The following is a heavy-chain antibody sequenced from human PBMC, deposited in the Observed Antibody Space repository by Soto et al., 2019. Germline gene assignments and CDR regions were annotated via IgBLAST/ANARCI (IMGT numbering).Heavy chain of an antibody. CDR2: IYSGGST. Sequence: PGGSLRLSCAASGFTVSSNYMSWVRQAPGKGLEWVSVIYSGGSTYYADSVKGRFTISRDNSKNTLYLQMNSLRAEDTAVYYCARDHGYYDILTGYYRRQSNYYGMDAWGQGTTVTVSS. J-gene: IGHJ6*02. V-gene: IGHV3-66*01. CDR1: GFTVSSNY. D-gene: IGHD3-9*01. CDR3: ARDHGYYDILTGYYRRQSNYYGMDA.